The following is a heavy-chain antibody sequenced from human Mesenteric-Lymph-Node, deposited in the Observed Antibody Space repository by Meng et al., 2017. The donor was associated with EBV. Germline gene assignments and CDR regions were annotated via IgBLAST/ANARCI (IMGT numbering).Heavy chain of an antibody. D-gene: IGHD3-22*01. Sequence: QGQVVESGAEVKKPGASVKVSCKASGYSSINYNIHWLRQAPGQGLEWMGIITPSSGSTTFAQKFQGKVTMASNTSTSTLYMGLSSLTSEDTALYYCATDTGRVINNLFDPWGQGTLVTVSS. J-gene: IGHJ5*02. CDR3: ATDTGRVINNLFDP. CDR2: ITPSSGST. CDR1: GYSSINYN. V-gene: IGHV1-46*01.